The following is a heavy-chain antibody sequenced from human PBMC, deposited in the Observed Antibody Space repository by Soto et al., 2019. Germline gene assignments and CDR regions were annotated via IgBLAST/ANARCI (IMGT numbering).Heavy chain of an antibody. J-gene: IGHJ5*02. D-gene: IGHD6-25*01. CDR3: ARPHGGSSGWDNWFDP. V-gene: IGHV4-59*01. CDR1: GGSISSYY. CDR2: IYYSGST. Sequence: QVQLQESGPGLVKPSETLSLTCTVSGGSISSYYWSWIRQPPGKGLEWIGYIYYSGSTNYNPSLKRRVTTSVDTSKNQFSLKRSSVTAADTAVYYCARPHGGSSGWDNWFDPWGQGTLVTVSS.